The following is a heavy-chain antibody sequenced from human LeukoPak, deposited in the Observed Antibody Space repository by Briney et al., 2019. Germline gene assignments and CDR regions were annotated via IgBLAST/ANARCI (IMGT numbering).Heavy chain of an antibody. D-gene: IGHD4-17*01. Sequence: GGSLRLSCAASGFTVSSNYMSWVRQAPGKGLEWVSVIYSGGSTYYADPVKGRFTISRDNSKNTLFLQMNSLRAEDTAVYYCARGSNTVTEFDYWRQGTLVTVSS. CDR3: ARGSNTVTEFDY. J-gene: IGHJ4*02. CDR1: GFTVSSNY. CDR2: IYSGGST. V-gene: IGHV3-53*01.